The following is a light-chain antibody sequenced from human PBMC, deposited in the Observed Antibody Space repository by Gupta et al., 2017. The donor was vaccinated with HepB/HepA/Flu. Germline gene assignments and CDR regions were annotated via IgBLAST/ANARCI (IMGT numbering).Light chain of an antibody. CDR3: AAWDDSLNAVV. CDR1: SSNIGTNT. V-gene: IGLV1-44*01. J-gene: IGLJ2*01. Sequence: QSILTQPPSVSGTPGQRVTISCSGSSSNIGTNTVNWYQQLPGTAPKLLIYTNYQRPSRVPDRFSGSTSGTSASLAISGLQSEDEADYFCAAWDDSLNAVVFGGGTKLTVL. CDR2: TNY.